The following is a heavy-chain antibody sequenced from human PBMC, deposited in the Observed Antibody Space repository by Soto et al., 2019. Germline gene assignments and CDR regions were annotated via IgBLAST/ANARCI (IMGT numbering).Heavy chain of an antibody. CDR3: VRDSHGDY. J-gene: IGHJ4*02. Sequence: EVQLVESGGGLVQPGGSLRLSCAGSGFTFSNYWVHWVRQAPGKGLEWVSRIDHDGPTDYADSVRGRFTISRDNAENTLYLQMNSLRPEDTAVYYCVRDSHGDYWGQGTGVTVSS. CDR2: IDHDGPT. V-gene: IGHV3-74*01. CDR1: GFTFSNYW.